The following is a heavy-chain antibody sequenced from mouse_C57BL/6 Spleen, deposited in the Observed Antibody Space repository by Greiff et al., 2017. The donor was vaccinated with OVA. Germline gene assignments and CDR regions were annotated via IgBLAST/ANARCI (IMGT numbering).Heavy chain of an antibody. V-gene: IGHV1-5*01. CDR3: TRGHYGSTHWYFDV. CDR1: GYTFTSYW. CDR2: IYPGNSDT. Sequence: VQLQQSGAELVMPGASVKMSCKTSGYTFTSYWMHWVKQRPGQGLEWIGAIYPGNSDTSYNQKFKGKAKLTAVTSASTAYMELSSLTNEDSAVYYCTRGHYGSTHWYFDVWGTGTTVTVSS. J-gene: IGHJ1*03. D-gene: IGHD1-1*01.